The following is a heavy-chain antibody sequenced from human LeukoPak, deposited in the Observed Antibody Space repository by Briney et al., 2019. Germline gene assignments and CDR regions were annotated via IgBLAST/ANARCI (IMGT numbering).Heavy chain of an antibody. D-gene: IGHD3-10*01. V-gene: IGHV3-11*05. CDR3: ARESHGTGDQ. CDR2: ISTDSVYT. Sequence: GGSLRLSCAASGFSFRDYYMSWIRQAPGKGLEWVSYISTDSVYTNYADPVKGRFTISRDSAKNSLYLQMNSLRAEDTAVYFCARESHGTGDQWGQGTLVTVSS. CDR1: GFSFRDYY. J-gene: IGHJ4*02.